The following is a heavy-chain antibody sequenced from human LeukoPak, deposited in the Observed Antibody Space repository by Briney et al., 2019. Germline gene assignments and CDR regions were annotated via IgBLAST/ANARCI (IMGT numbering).Heavy chain of an antibody. CDR2: ISYSGST. CDR3: ARPSRSGGYNYWYFDL. J-gene: IGHJ2*01. CDR1: GGSISSSSYY. D-gene: IGHD5-24*01. V-gene: IGHV4-39*01. Sequence: SETLSLTCTVSGGSISSSSYYWGWIRQPPGKGLEWIGSISYSGSTYYNPSLKSRVTISVDTSKNQFSLKLSSVTAADTALYYCARPSRSGGYNYWYFDLWGRGTPVTVSS.